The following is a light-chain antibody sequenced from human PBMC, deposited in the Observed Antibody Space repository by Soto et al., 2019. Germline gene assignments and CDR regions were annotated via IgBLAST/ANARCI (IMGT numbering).Light chain of an antibody. CDR2: EVS. V-gene: IGLV2-14*01. CDR3: RSYTSSSTLVFFV. Sequence: QSALTQPASVSGSPGQSITISCTGTSSDVGGYNYVSWYQQHPGKAPKVMIYEVSNRPSGVSNRFSGSKSGNPASLTISGLQAEDEAYYYCRSYTSSSTLVFFVVGTGTKLTVL. CDR1: SSDVGGYNY. J-gene: IGLJ1*01.